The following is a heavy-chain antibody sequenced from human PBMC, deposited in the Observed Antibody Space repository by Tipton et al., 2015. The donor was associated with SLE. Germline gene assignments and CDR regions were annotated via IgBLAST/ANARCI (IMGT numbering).Heavy chain of an antibody. CDR1: GGSISSYY. J-gene: IGHJ4*02. V-gene: IGHV4-59*01. D-gene: IGHD6-13*01. Sequence: TLSLTCTVSGGSISSYYWSWIRQPPGKGLEWIGYIYYSGSTNYNPSLKSRVTISVDTSKNQFSLKLSSVTAADTAVYYCASIAAAGSGFDYWGQGTLVTVSS. CDR3: ASIAAAGSGFDY. CDR2: IYYSGST.